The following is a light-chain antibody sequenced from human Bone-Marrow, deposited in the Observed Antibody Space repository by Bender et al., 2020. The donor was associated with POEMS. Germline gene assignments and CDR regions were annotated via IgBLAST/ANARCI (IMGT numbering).Light chain of an antibody. CDR1: SSDVGGYNY. CDR3: SSYTSNSTRV. Sequence: QSALTQPASVSGSPGQSITISCTGTSSDVGGYNYVSWYQQHPGKAPKLMIYEVSNRPSGVSNRFSGFKSGNTASLTISGLQAEDEADYYCSSYTSNSTRVFGTGTKVTVL. CDR2: EVS. J-gene: IGLJ1*01. V-gene: IGLV2-14*01.